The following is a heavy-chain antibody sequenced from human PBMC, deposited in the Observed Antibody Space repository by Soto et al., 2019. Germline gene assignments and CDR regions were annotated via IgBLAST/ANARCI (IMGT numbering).Heavy chain of an antibody. V-gene: IGHV1-2*02. CDR2: ISPNSGGT. D-gene: IGHD2-15*01. CDR1: GYTFTGYY. CDR3: ASGYCSGGSCYSEVPWFDP. J-gene: IGHJ5*02. Sequence: ASVKVSCKASGYTFTGYYMHWVRQAPGQGLEWMGWISPNSGGTNYAQKFQGRVTMTRDTSISTAYMELSRLRSDDTAVYYCASGYCSGGSCYSEVPWFDPWGQGTLVTVS.